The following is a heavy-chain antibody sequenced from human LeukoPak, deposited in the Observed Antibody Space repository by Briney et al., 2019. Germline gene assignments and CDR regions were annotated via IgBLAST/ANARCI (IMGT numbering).Heavy chain of an antibody. CDR1: GFTFSNAG. V-gene: IGHV3-15*01. CDR3: TAAAVLSVQNFDY. Sequence: GGSLRLSCAASGFTFSNAGMRWVRQAPGKGLEWVGRIKSKTDGGTTDYAAPVKGRFTISRDDSKNTPYLQMNSLKTEDTAVYYCTAAAVLSVQNFDYWGQGTLVTVSA. CDR2: IKSKTDGGTT. D-gene: IGHD2-15*01. J-gene: IGHJ4*02.